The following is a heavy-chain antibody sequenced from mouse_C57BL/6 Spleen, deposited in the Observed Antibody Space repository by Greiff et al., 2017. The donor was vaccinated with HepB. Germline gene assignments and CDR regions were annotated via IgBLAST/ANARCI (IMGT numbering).Heavy chain of an antibody. D-gene: IGHD2-4*01. CDR3: ARREASYDYDDRYYFDY. CDR1: GFNIKDYY. J-gene: IGHJ2*01. V-gene: IGHV14-2*01. Sequence: EVKLMESGAELVKPGASVKLSCTASGFNIKDYYMHWVKQRTEQGLEWIGRIDPEDGETKYAPKFQGKATITADTSSNTAYLQLSSLTSEDTAVYYCARREASYDYDDRYYFDYWGQGTTLTVSS. CDR2: IDPEDGET.